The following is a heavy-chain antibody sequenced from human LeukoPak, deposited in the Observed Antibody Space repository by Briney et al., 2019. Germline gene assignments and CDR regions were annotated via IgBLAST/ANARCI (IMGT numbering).Heavy chain of an antibody. CDR1: GGSFSDYY. J-gene: IGHJ4*02. D-gene: IGHD3-9*01. CDR3: ARNDIGGDYFDY. CDR2: IYYSGST. Sequence: SETLSLTCAVYGGSFSDYYWSWIRQPPGKGLEWIGYIYYSGSTYYNPSLKSRVTISVDTSKNQFSLKLSSVTAADTAVYYCARNDIGGDYFDYWGQGTLVTVSS. V-gene: IGHV4-30-4*08.